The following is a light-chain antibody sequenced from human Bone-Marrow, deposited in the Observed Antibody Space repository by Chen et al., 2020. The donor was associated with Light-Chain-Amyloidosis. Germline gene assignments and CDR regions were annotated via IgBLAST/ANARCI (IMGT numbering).Light chain of an antibody. CDR2: EDD. CDR3: QSYQGGSQGV. CDR1: SGSIATNY. Sequence: NFMLTQPHSVSESPGKTVIISCTRSSGSIATNYVQWYQQRPGSSPTTVIYEDDQRPSGVPDRFSGSIDRSSNSASLTMSGLKTEDEADYYGQSYQGGSQGVFGGGTKLTVL. V-gene: IGLV6-57*01. J-gene: IGLJ3*02.